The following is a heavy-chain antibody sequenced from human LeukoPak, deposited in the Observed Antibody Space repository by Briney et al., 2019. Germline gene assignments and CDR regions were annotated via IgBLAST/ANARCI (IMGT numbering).Heavy chain of an antibody. V-gene: IGHV3-21*01. Sequence: GGSLRLSCAASGFTFSSYSMNWVRQAPGKGLEWVSSVSSSSSYIYYADSVKGRFTISRDNAKNSLYLQMNSLRAEDTVVYYCARDTSGGDYLFDYWGQGTLVTVSS. J-gene: IGHJ4*02. D-gene: IGHD4-17*01. CDR1: GFTFSSYS. CDR3: ARDTSGGDYLFDY. CDR2: VSSSSSYI.